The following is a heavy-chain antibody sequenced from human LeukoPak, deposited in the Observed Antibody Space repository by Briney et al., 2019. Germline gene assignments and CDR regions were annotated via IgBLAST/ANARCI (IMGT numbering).Heavy chain of an antibody. D-gene: IGHD6-25*01. J-gene: IGHJ6*02. CDR3: ARDRSPIAADGMDV. V-gene: IGHV3-21*01. CDR2: ISTGSSYI. CDR1: GFTFSSYS. Sequence: PGGSLRLSCAASGFTFSSYSINWVRQAPGKGLEWVSSISTGSSYIYCADSVKGRFTISRDNAKNSLYLQMNSLRAEDTAVFYCARDRSPIAADGMDVWGRGTTVTVSS.